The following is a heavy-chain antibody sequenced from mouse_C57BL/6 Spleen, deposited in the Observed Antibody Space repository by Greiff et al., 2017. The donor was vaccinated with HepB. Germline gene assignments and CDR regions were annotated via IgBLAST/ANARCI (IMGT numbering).Heavy chain of an antibody. CDR3: ARVYSNYGYFDV. J-gene: IGHJ1*03. V-gene: IGHV5-4*03. CDR1: GFTFSSYA. D-gene: IGHD2-5*01. CDR2: ISDGGSYT. Sequence: DVMLVESGGGLVKPGGSLKLSCAASGFTFSSYAMSWVRQTPEKRLEWVATISDGGSYTYYPDNVKGRFTISRDNAKNNLYLQMSHLKSEDTAMYYCARVYSNYGYFDVWGTGTTVTVSS.